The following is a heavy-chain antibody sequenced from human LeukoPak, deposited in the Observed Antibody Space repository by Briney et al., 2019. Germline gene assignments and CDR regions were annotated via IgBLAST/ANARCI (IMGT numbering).Heavy chain of an antibody. V-gene: IGHV1-58*02. D-gene: IGHD4-23*01. CDR3: AAVNYGGNSVYDY. Sequence: SVKVSCKASGFTFTSSAMQWVRQARGQRLEWIGWIVVGSGNTNYAQKFQERVTITRDMSTSTAYMELSSLRSEDTAVYYCAAVNYGGNSVYDYWGQGTLVTVSS. CDR2: IVVGSGNT. J-gene: IGHJ4*02. CDR1: GFTFTSSA.